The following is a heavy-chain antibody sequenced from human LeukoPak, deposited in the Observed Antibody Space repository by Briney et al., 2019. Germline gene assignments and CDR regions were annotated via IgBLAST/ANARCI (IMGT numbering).Heavy chain of an antibody. J-gene: IGHJ3*02. CDR2: ISGSGGST. D-gene: IGHD3-10*01. CDR1: GFTFSSYA. CDR3: AKDELHPLWFGEFYDAFDI. V-gene: IGHV3-23*01. Sequence: PGGSLRLSCAASGFTFSSYAMSWVRQAPGKGLEWVSAISGSGGSTYYADSVKGRFTISRDNSKDTLYLQMNSLRAEDTAVYYCAKDELHPLWFGEFYDAFDIWGQGTMVTVSS.